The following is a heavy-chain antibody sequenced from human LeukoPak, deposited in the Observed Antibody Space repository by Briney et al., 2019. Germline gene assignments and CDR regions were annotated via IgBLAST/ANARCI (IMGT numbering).Heavy chain of an antibody. D-gene: IGHD2-2*01. CDR3: AARQLYCSSTSCYFDP. J-gene: IGHJ5*02. V-gene: IGHV4-59*11. CDR1: GGSISSHY. Sequence: PSETLSLTCTVSGGSISSHYWSWIRQPPGKGLEWIGYIYYSGSTNYNPSLKSRVTISVDTSKNQFSLKLSSVTAADTVVYYCAARQLYCSSTSCYFDPWGQGTLVTVSS. CDR2: IYYSGST.